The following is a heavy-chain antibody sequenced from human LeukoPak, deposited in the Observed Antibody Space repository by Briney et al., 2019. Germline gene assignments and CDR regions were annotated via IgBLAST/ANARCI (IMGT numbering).Heavy chain of an antibody. V-gene: IGHV3-48*01. D-gene: IGHD6-25*01. Sequence: PGRSLRLSCAASGFTFSSYGMNWVRQAPGKGLEWVSYISSSSNIMNYADSVKGRFTTSRDNAKNSLYLQMNSLRAEDTAVYYCARGAQRPYWGQGTLVTVSS. J-gene: IGHJ4*02. CDR3: ARGAQRPY. CDR2: ISSSSNIM. CDR1: GFTFSSYG.